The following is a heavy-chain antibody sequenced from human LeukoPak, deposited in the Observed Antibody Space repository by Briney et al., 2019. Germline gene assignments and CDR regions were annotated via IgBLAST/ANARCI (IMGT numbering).Heavy chain of an antibody. V-gene: IGHV4-61*02. CDR3: ARGRVEMSTIDFDY. D-gene: IGHD5-24*01. CDR2: IYTSGST. CDR1: GDSISSGSYY. J-gene: IGHJ4*02. Sequence: PSETLSLTCTVSGDSISSGSYYRSWIRQPAGKGLEWIGRIYTSGSTNYNPSLKSRVTISVDTSKNQFSLKLSSVTAADTAMYYCARGRVEMSTIDFDYWGQGTLVTVSS.